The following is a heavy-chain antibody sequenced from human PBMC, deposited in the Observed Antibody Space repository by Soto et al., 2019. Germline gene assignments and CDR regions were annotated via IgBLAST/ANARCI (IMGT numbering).Heavy chain of an antibody. J-gene: IGHJ6*02. D-gene: IGHD2-15*01. Sequence: EVQLVETGGGLIQPGGSLRLSCLASGFSVTTNYIIWVRQPPGKGLEWVSTTFTGGSTHYADSVKGRFSISRDNSKNTVYLQMYNWRVEDTAVYYCAKKPPSSIQGWAFGMDVWGQGTTVAVSS. V-gene: IGHV3-53*02. CDR2: TFTGGST. CDR3: AKKPPSSIQGWAFGMDV. CDR1: GFSVTTNY.